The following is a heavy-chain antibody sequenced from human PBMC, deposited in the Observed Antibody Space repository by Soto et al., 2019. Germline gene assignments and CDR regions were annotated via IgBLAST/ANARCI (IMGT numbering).Heavy chain of an antibody. J-gene: IGHJ6*02. Sequence: PGGSLRLSCAASGFTVSSNYMSWVRQAPGKGLEWVSVIYSGGSTYYADSVKGRFTISRDNSKNTLYLQMNSLRAEDTAVFFFSRDRGVSPPNYYYYGMDVWGQGTTVTVSS. V-gene: IGHV3-53*01. CDR2: IYSGGST. D-gene: IGHD3-10*01. CDR1: GFTVSSNY. CDR3: SRDRGVSPPNYYYYGMDV.